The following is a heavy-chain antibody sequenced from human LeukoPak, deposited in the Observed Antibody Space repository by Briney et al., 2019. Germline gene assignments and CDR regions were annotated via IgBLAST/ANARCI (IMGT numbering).Heavy chain of an antibody. CDR1: GFTFRSYW. V-gene: IGHV3-7*03. Sequence: GGALRLSCAASGFTFRSYWVSWVRQAPGKGLDGVANIKQDGSKKYYVGSVKGRFTTSRDNADNPLYFQMNSRRAEDTAVYYCARLRTFDYWAQGTLVTVSS. J-gene: IGHJ4*02. CDR3: ARLRTFDY. CDR2: IKQDGSKK. D-gene: IGHD1-14*01.